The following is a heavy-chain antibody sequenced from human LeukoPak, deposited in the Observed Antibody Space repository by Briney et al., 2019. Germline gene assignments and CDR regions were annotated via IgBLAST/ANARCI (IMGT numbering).Heavy chain of an antibody. CDR3: ARDAHCGGDCYSFDY. CDR2: IYTSGST. CDR1: GGSISSGSYY. D-gene: IGHD2-21*01. Sequence: PSETLSLTCTVSGGSISSGSYYWSWIRQPAWKGLEWIGRIYTSGSTNYNPSLKSRVTISVDTSKNQFSLKLSSVTAADTAVYYCARDAHCGGDCYSFDYWGQGTLVTVSS. J-gene: IGHJ4*02. V-gene: IGHV4-61*02.